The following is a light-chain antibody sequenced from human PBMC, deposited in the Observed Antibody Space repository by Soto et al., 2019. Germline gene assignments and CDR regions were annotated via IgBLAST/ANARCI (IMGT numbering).Light chain of an antibody. CDR2: DNN. J-gene: IGLJ2*01. CDR1: RSNIEDNY. Sequence: QSVLTQPPSVSAAPGQTVTISCSGSRSNIEDNYVSWYQQLPGTAPKLLIYDNNKRPSGIPDRFSGSKSGTSATLGITGLQTGDEADYYCGTWDNSLSAGVFGGGTQLTVL. CDR3: GTWDNSLSAGV. V-gene: IGLV1-51*01.